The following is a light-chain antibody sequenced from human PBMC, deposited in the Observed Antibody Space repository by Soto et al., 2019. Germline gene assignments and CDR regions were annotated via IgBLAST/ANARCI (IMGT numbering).Light chain of an antibody. CDR3: SSYTSSSNHV. CDR2: YVS. CDR1: SSDVGAYTF. J-gene: IGLJ1*01. V-gene: IGLV2-14*03. Sequence: QSALTQPASVSGSPGQSITISCTGTSSDVGAYTFVSWYQQHPDKVPKLLIFYVSRRPSGVSDRFSGSKFGNTASLTISGHQAEDEADYYCSSYTSSSNHVFGSGTNLTVL.